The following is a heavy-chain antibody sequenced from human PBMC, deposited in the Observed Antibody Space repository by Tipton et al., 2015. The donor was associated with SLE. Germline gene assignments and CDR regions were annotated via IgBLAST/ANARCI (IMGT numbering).Heavy chain of an antibody. V-gene: IGHV4-34*01. D-gene: IGHD3-3*01. J-gene: IGHJ3*02. CDR2: INHSGST. Sequence: GLVKPSETLSLTCAVYGGSFSGYYWSWIRQPPGKGLEWIGEINHSGSTNYNPSLKSRVTISVDTSKNQFSLKLSSVTAADTAVYYCARGWILRFLEERSDAFDIWGQGTMVTVSS. CDR1: GGSFSGYY. CDR3: ARGWILRFLEERSDAFDI.